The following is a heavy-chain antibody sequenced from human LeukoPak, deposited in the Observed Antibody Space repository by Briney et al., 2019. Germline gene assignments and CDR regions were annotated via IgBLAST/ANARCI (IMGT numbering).Heavy chain of an antibody. CDR3: ARLLTTVTTNWFDP. V-gene: IGHV3-7*01. J-gene: IGHJ5*02. CDR1: GFTFSSFS. Sequence: GGSLRLSCAASGFTFSSFSMTWVRQAPGKGLEWVANIKHDGSGKYYVDSVKGRFTISRDNAKNSLYLQTNSLRAEDTAVYYCARLLTTVTTNWFDPWGQGTLVTVSS. CDR2: IKHDGSGK. D-gene: IGHD4-17*01.